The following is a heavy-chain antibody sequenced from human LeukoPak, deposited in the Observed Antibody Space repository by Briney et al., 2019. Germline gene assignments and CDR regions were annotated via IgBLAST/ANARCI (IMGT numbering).Heavy chain of an antibody. CDR1: GFTFSSYS. J-gene: IGHJ4*02. CDR2: ISSSSSYI. V-gene: IGHV3-21*04. Sequence: KSGGSLRLSCAASGFTFSSYSMNWVRQAPGKGLEWVSSISSSSSYIYYADPVKGRFTISRDNAKNSLYLRMNSLGDEDTAVCYCAKIGGSYFDYWGQGTLVTVSS. CDR3: AKIGGSYFDY. D-gene: IGHD1-26*01.